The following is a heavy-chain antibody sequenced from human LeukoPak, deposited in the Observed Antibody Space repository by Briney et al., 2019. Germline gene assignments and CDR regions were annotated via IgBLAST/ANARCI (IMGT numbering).Heavy chain of an antibody. J-gene: IGHJ4*02. CDR1: GYTFTSYD. V-gene: IGHV1-8*01. CDR3: AKRGYSYGEFDY. D-gene: IGHD5-18*01. Sequence: GASVKVSCKASGYTFTSYDINWVRQATGQGLEWMGWMNPNSDNTGYAQKFRGRVTMTRNTSISTAYMELSSLRSEDTAVYYCAKRGYSYGEFDYWGQGTLVTVSS. CDR2: MNPNSDNT.